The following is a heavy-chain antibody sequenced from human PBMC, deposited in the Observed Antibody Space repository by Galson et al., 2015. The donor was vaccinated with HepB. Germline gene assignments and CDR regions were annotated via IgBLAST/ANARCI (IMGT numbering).Heavy chain of an antibody. Sequence: SLRLSCAASGFTFSSYSMNWVRQAPGKGLEWVSYISSSSSAIYYADSVRGRFTISSDNAKTSLYLQMNSLRAEDTAVYYCARVGLGPYYYYGMDVWGQGTTVTVSS. CDR3: ARVGLGPYYYYGMDV. V-gene: IGHV3-48*01. J-gene: IGHJ6*02. CDR2: ISSSSSAI. D-gene: IGHD6-19*01. CDR1: GFTFSSYS.